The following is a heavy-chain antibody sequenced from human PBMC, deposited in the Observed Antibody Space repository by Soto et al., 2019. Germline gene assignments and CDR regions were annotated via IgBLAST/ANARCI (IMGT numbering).Heavy chain of an antibody. V-gene: IGHV3-9*01. CDR3: AKDHDEDFGFDLDYMNY. D-gene: IGHD5-12*01. CDR1: GFNFDDYA. Sequence: EVQLVESGGGLVQPGRSLRLSCAASGFNFDDYAMHWVRQAPGKNMEWVSGISWEDGSVGYADSVKGRFTISRDNAKNSLYLEMNDLRSEDTALYYCAKDHDEDFGFDLDYMNYWGQGTLVTVSS. CDR2: ISWEDGSV. J-gene: IGHJ4*02.